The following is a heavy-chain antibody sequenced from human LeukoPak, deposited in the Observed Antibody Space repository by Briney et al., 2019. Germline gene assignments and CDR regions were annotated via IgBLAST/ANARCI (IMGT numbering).Heavy chain of an antibody. CDR3: TTEILWFGELFASDY. CDR2: IKSKTDGGTT. V-gene: IGHV3-15*01. CDR1: GLTFSNAW. D-gene: IGHD3-10*01. J-gene: IGHJ4*02. Sequence: GGSLRLSCAASGLTFSNAWMSWVRRAPGKGLEWVGRIKSKTDGGTTDYAAPVKGRFTISRDDSKNTLYLQMNSLKTEDTAVYYCTTEILWFGELFASDYWGQGTLVTVSS.